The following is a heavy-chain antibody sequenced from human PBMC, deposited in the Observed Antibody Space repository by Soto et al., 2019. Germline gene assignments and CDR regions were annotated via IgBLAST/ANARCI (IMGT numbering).Heavy chain of an antibody. CDR1: GFTFSSYG. Sequence: LRLSCAASGFTFSSYGMHWVRQAPGKGLEWVAVISYDGSNKYYAGSVKGRFTISRDNSKNTLYLQMNSLRAEDTAVYYCAKWLSGSLRYYFDYWGQGTLVTVSS. D-gene: IGHD3-16*01. J-gene: IGHJ4*02. CDR2: ISYDGSNK. V-gene: IGHV3-30*18. CDR3: AKWLSGSLRYYFDY.